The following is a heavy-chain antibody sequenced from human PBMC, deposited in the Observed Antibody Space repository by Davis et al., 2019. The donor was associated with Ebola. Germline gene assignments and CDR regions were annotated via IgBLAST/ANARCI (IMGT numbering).Heavy chain of an antibody. CDR2: ILYDGSYK. J-gene: IGHJ4*02. V-gene: IGHV3-30*18. CDR3: AKVTGDYGY. CDR1: GFTFSTYG. Sequence: GGSLRLSCAASGFTFSTYGMHWVRQAPGKGLEWVAVILYDGSYKHYGDSVKGRFTVSRDNSKNTLDLQMNSLRAEDTAVYYCAKVTGDYGYWGQGTLVTVSS. D-gene: IGHD4-17*01.